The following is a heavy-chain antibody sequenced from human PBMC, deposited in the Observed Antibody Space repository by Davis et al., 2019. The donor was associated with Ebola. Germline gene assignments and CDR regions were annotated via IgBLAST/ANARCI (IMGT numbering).Heavy chain of an antibody. J-gene: IGHJ6*04. Sequence: SETLSLTCTVSGGSISNYYWTWIRQPPGKGLEWIGDIYNIGSTNYSPSLRSRVTISVDTSKNQFSLKLSSVTAADTAVYYCARRYSGRYSYYYGMDVWDKGTMVTVSS. CDR2: IYNIGST. V-gene: IGHV4-59*12. D-gene: IGHD1-26*01. CDR1: GGSISNYY. CDR3: ARRYSGRYSYYYGMDV.